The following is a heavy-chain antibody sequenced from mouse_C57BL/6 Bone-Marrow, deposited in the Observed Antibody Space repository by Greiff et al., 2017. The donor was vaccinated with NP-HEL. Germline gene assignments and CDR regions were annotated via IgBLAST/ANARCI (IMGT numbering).Heavy chain of an antibody. Sequence: EVKLMESGGGLVKPGGSLKLSCAASGFTFSDYGMHWVRQAPEKGLEWVAYISSGSSTIYYADTVKGRFTISRDNAKNTLFLQMTSLRSEDTAMYYCAREEIPLDYWGQGTTLTVSS. CDR3: AREEIPLDY. V-gene: IGHV5-17*01. J-gene: IGHJ2*01. CDR2: ISSGSSTI. CDR1: GFTFSDYG.